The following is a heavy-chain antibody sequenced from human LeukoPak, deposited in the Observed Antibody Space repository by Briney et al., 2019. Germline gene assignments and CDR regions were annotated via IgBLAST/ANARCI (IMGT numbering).Heavy chain of an antibody. CDR1: GGSISSYY. D-gene: IGHD1-14*01. Sequence: PSETLSLTCTVSGGSISSYYWSWIRQPPGKGLEWIGYTYYSGSTNYNPSLKSRVTISVDTSKNQFSLKLSSVTAADTAVYYCARDSLGRNRSYWFDPWGQGTLVTVSS. CDR2: TYYSGST. CDR3: ARDSLGRNRSYWFDP. J-gene: IGHJ5*02. V-gene: IGHV4-59*01.